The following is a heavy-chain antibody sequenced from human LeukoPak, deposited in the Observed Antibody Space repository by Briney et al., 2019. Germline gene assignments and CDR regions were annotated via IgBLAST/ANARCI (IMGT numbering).Heavy chain of an antibody. CDR2: ISYDGSNK. CDR1: GFTFSSYA. D-gene: IGHD3-10*01. CDR3: ARAFMVRGVDYYYGMDV. J-gene: IGHJ6*02. V-gene: IGHV3-30-3*01. Sequence: GGSLRLSCAASGFTFSSYAMHWVRQAPGKGLEWVAVISYDGSNKYYADSVKGRFTISRDNSKNTLYLQMNSLRAADTAVYYCARAFMVRGVDYYYGMDVWGQGTTVTVSS.